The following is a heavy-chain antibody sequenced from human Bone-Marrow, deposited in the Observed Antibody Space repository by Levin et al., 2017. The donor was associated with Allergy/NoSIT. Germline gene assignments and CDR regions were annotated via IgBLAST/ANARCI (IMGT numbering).Heavy chain of an antibody. V-gene: IGHV3-23*01. CDR1: GFTFSSYA. J-gene: IGHJ4*02. CDR3: ANLPGYSSSWYEGRYEGINN. CDR2: INGGGGNT. D-gene: IGHD6-13*01. Sequence: WASVKVSCAASGFTFSSYAMNWVRQAPGKGLEWVSAINGGGGNTYYADSVQGRFTISRDNSKNTLYLQMNSLRAEDTAVYYCANLPGYSSSWYEGRYEGINNWGQGTLVTVSS.